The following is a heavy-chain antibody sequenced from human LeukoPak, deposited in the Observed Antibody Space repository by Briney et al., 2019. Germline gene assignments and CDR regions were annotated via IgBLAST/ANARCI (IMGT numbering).Heavy chain of an antibody. J-gene: IGHJ5*02. V-gene: IGHV4-39*07. CDR1: GGSISSSSYY. Sequence: SETLSLTCTVSGGSISSSSYYWGWIRQPPGKGLEWIGSIYYSGSTYYNPSLKSRVTISVDTSKNQFSLELSSVTAADTAVYYCARVGDYGDTNWFDPWGQGTLVTVSS. CDR2: IYYSGST. CDR3: ARVGDYGDTNWFDP. D-gene: IGHD4-17*01.